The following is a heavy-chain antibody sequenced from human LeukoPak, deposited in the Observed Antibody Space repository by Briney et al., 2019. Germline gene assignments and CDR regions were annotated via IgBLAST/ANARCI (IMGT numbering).Heavy chain of an antibody. CDR2: IYYSGST. CDR1: GGSISSSSYY. J-gene: IGHJ4*02. D-gene: IGHD1-14*01. V-gene: IGHV4-39*01. CDR3: ARVDVTTY. Sequence: SETLSLTCTVSGGSISSSSYYWGWIRQPPGKGLEWIGSIYYSGSTYYNPSLRSRVSISVHTSKNQFSLKLTSVTAADTAVYYCARVDVTTYWGQGTLVTVSS.